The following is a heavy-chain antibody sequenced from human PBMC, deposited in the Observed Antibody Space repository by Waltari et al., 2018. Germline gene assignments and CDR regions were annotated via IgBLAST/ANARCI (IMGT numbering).Heavy chain of an antibody. CDR2: IYYSGST. CDR1: GGSISSSSYY. D-gene: IGHD3-10*01. CDR3: ARERKEYYGSGSPPFDAFDI. Sequence: QLQLQESGPGLVKPSETLSLTCTVSGGSISSSSYYWGWIRQPPGKGLEWIGSIYYSGSTYYNPSLKSRVTISVDTSKNQFSLKLSSVTAADTAVYYCARERKEYYGSGSPPFDAFDIWGQGTMVTVSS. J-gene: IGHJ3*02. V-gene: IGHV4-39*02.